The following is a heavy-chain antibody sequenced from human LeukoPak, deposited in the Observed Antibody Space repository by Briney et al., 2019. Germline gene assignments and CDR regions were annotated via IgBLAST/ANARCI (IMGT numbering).Heavy chain of an antibody. CDR2: LYYSGST. Sequence: SPTLSLTCAVYGGSFSGYYWSWIRQPPGKGLEWLGYLYYSGSTNYNPSRKSRVTISVDTSKNQFSLKLSSVAAADTAVYYCARGFPLWSNRFYYYYYYMDVSSKGTTVTVSS. D-gene: IGHD3-10*01. J-gene: IGHJ6*03. CDR3: ARGFPLWSNRFYYYYYYMDV. V-gene: IGHV4-59*01. CDR1: GGSFSGYY.